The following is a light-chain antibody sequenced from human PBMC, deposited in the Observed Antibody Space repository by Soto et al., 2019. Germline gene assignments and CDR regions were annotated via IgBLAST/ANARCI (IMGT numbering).Light chain of an antibody. Sequence: IVMTQYPATLSVSPGERATLSCRASQSVSNNYLAWYQQKPGQAPRLLIYDASNRATGIPARFSGSGSGTDFTLTISSLQPDDFATYYCQQYHRASITFGQGTRLE. CDR3: QQYHRASIT. V-gene: IGKV3D-15*01. CDR1: QSVSNN. CDR2: DAS. J-gene: IGKJ5*01.